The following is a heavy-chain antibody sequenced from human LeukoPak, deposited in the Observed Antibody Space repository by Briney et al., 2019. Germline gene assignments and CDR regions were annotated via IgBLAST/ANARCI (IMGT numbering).Heavy chain of an antibody. J-gene: IGHJ3*02. D-gene: IGHD5-12*01. V-gene: IGHV1-46*01. Sequence: ASVKVSCKASGYTFTSYYMHLVRQAPGQGLEWMGIINPSGGSTSDAQKFQGRVTMTRDTSTSTVYMELSSLRSEDTALYYCACGPCGRLARKGAFDIWGQGTMVTVSS. CDR3: ACGPCGRLARKGAFDI. CDR2: INPSGGST. CDR1: GYTFTSYY.